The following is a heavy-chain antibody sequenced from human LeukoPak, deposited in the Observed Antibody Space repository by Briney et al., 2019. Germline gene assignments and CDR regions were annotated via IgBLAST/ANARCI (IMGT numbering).Heavy chain of an antibody. Sequence: ASVKVSCKASGYTFTSYYMHWVRQAPGQGLEWMGIINPSGGSTSYAQKFQGRVTMTEDTSTDTAYMELSSLRSEDTAVYYCATTQFYCSSTSCSGYFDYWGQGTLVTVSS. J-gene: IGHJ4*02. CDR3: ATTQFYCSSTSCSGYFDY. V-gene: IGHV1-46*01. CDR1: GYTFTSYY. D-gene: IGHD2-2*01. CDR2: INPSGGST.